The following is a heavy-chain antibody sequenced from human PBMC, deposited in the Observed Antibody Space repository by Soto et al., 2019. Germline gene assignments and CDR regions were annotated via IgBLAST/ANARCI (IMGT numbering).Heavy chain of an antibody. CDR3: ARDPGYCTNGVCPIFDF. CDR2: MYHGGRT. Sequence: PSETLSLTGTVSGDSFTNYFWSWIRQRPGKGLEWIGHMYHGGRTNYSPSLKGRVTMSLDSSKNQFSLNLSSVTAADTAVYFCARDPGYCTNGVCPIFDFWGQGVLVTVSS. V-gene: IGHV4-59*01. D-gene: IGHD2-8*01. CDR1: GDSFTNYF. J-gene: IGHJ4*02.